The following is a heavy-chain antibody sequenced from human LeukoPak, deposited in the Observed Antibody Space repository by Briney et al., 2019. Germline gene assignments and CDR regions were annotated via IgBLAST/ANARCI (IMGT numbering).Heavy chain of an antibody. CDR1: GFTFSSND. Sequence: PGGSLRLSCAASGFTFSSNDMNWVRQAPGKGLEWVSYISTSGNTVNYADSVKGRFTISRDNAKNSRYLQMSSLRAEDTAVYYCAQGSSMYWGQGTRVTVSS. V-gene: IGHV3-48*03. CDR2: ISTSGNTV. J-gene: IGHJ4*02. CDR3: AQGSSMY. D-gene: IGHD2-8*01.